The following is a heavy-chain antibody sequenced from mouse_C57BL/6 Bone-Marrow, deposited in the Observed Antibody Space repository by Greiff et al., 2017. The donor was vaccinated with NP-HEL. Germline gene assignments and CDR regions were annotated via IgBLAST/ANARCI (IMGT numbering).Heavy chain of an antibody. CDR1: GYTFTSYT. D-gene: IGHD1-1*01. J-gene: IGHJ4*01. CDR3: ARLLSYAMVY. V-gene: IGHV1-4*01. Sequence: QVQLQQSGAELARPGASVKMSCKASGYTFTSYTMHWVKQRPGQGLEWIGYINPSSGYTKYNQKFKDKATLTADKSSSTAYMQLSSLTSEDSAVYYCARLLSYAMVYWGQGTSVTVSS. CDR2: INPSSGYT.